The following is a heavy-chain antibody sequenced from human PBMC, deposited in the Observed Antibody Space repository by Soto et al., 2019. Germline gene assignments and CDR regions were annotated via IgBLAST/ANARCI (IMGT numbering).Heavy chain of an antibody. V-gene: IGHV5-10-1*01. CDR1: GYSLTSYW. Sequence: GESLKISCKGSGYSLTSYWISWVRQMPGKGLAWMGRIDPSDSYTNYSPSFQGHVTISADKSISTAYLQWSSLKASDTAMYYCARHSLNYYDSSGYLGAFDIWGQGTMVTVSS. CDR3: ARHSLNYYDSSGYLGAFDI. J-gene: IGHJ3*02. D-gene: IGHD3-22*01. CDR2: IDPSDSYT.